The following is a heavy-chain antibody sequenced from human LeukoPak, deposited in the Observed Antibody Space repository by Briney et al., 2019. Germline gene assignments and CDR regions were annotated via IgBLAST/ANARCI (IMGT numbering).Heavy chain of an antibody. J-gene: IGHJ5*02. D-gene: IGHD5-12*01. CDR1: GFTFSSYA. Sequence: GGSLRLSCAASGFTFSSYAMSWVRQAPGKGLEWVSGINWNGGSTGYADSVKGRFTISRDNAKNSLYLQMNSLRAEDTALYYCARGTDSGYGGNWFDPWGQGTLVTVSS. CDR3: ARGTDSGYGGNWFDP. V-gene: IGHV3-20*04. CDR2: INWNGGST.